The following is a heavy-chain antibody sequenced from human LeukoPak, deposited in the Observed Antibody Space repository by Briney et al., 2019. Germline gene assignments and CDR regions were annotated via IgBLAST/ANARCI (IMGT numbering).Heavy chain of an antibody. CDR3: ASTVDGVVFPFDY. Sequence: ASVKVSCKASGGTFSSYAISWVRQAPGQGLEWMGGIIPIFGTANYAQKFQGRVTITADESTSTAYMELSSLRSEDTAVYYCASTVDGVVFPFDYWGQGTLVTVSS. J-gene: IGHJ4*02. D-gene: IGHD3-3*01. V-gene: IGHV1-69*13. CDR1: GGTFSSYA. CDR2: IIPIFGTA.